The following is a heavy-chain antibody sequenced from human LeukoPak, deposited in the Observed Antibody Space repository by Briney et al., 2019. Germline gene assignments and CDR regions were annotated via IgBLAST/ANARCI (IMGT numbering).Heavy chain of an antibody. CDR2: ISYDGSNK. J-gene: IGHJ5*02. V-gene: IGHV3-30*04. CDR3: ARDRLGIGNWFDP. CDR1: GFTFSSYA. Sequence: GGSLRLSCAASGFTFSSYAMHWVRQAPGKGLEWVAVISYDGSNKYDADSVKGRFTISRDNSKNTLYLQMNSLRAEDTAVYYCARDRLGIGNWFDPWGQGTLVTVSS. D-gene: IGHD3-22*01.